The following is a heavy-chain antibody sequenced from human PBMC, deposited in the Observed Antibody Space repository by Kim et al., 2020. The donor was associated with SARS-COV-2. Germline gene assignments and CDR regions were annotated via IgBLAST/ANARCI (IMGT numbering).Heavy chain of an antibody. Sequence: STYYADSVKGRFTISRDNSKNTLYLQMNSLRAEDTAVYYCARDYGDYLSNWGQGTLVTVSS. V-gene: IGHV3-66*01. J-gene: IGHJ4*02. D-gene: IGHD4-17*01. CDR3: ARDYGDYLSN. CDR2: ST.